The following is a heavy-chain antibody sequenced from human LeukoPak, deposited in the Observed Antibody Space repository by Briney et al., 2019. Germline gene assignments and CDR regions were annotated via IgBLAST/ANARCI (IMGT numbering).Heavy chain of an antibody. CDR3: ASPGGGPTKY. CDR2: IYYSGST. D-gene: IGHD3-16*01. Sequence: SETLSLTCTVSGCSISSGGYYWGWIRQPPGKGLEWIGSIYYSGSTYYNPSLKSRVTISVDTSKSQFSLKLSSVTAADTAVYYCASPGGGPTKYWGQGTLVTVSS. CDR1: GCSISSGGYY. V-gene: IGHV4-39*01. J-gene: IGHJ4*02.